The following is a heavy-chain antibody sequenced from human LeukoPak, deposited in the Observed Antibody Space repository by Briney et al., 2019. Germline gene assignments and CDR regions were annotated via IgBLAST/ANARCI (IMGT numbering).Heavy chain of an antibody. Sequence: SETLSLTCTVSGGPITTYYLSWIRQSAGMGLEWIGRISGSGVITYNPSLKSRVTISLDASKNQFSLKLSSVTAADTAVYYCATWRYCSGGHCFGNYYMDVWGKGTTVTVSS. J-gene: IGHJ6*03. CDR2: ISGSGVI. CDR1: GGPITTYY. CDR3: ATWRYCSGGHCFGNYYMDV. D-gene: IGHD2-15*01. V-gene: IGHV4-4*07.